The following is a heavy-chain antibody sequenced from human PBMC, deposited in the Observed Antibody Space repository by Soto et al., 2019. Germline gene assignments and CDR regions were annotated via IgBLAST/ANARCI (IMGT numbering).Heavy chain of an antibody. D-gene: IGHD6-6*01. V-gene: IGHV3-30-3*01. CDR2: ISYDGSNK. CDR3: ARDLLEYSIPDYYFDY. Sequence: HPGGSLRLSCAASGFTFSSYAMHWVRQAPGKGLEWVAVISYDGSNKYYADSVKGRFTISRDNSKNTLYLQMNSLRAEDTAVYYCARDLLEYSIPDYYFDYWGQGTLVTVSS. CDR1: GFTFSSYA. J-gene: IGHJ4*02.